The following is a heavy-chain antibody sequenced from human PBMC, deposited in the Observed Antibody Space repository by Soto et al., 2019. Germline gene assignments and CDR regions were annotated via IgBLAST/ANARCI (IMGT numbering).Heavy chain of an antibody. CDR1: GFTVSSNF. Sequence: EVQLVESGGGLVQPGGSLRLSCAASGFTVSSNFMSWVRQAPGKGLEWVSVIYSGGTTYYADSVKGRFTISRHNSKNTLYLQMNSLRAEDTAVYYCARGAGSSSGWYDYWGQGTLVTVSS. V-gene: IGHV3-53*04. CDR2: IYSGGTT. J-gene: IGHJ4*02. CDR3: ARGAGSSSGWYDY. D-gene: IGHD6-19*01.